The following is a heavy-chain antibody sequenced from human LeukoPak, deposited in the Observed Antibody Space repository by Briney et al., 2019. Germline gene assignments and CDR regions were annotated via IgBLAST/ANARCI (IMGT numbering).Heavy chain of an antibody. CDR2: INHSGST. J-gene: IGHJ4*02. CDR3: ARSGVGDYGDCDY. V-gene: IGHV4-34*01. Sequence: SETLSLTCAVYGGSFSGYYWSWIRQPPGKGLEWIGEINHSGSTNYNPSLKSRVTISVDTSKNQFSLKLSSVTAADTAVYYCARSGVGDYGDCDYWGQGTLVTVSS. CDR1: GGSFSGYY. D-gene: IGHD4-17*01.